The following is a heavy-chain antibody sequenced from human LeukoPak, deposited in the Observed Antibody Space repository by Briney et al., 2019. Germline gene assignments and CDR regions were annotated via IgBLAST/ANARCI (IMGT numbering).Heavy chain of an antibody. CDR1: GYTFTGYY. CDR2: INPNSGGT. J-gene: IGHJ4*02. V-gene: IGHV1-2*02. Sequence: ASVKVSCKASGYTFTGYYMRWVRQAPGQGLEWMGWINPNSGGTNYAQKFQGRVTMTRDTSISTAYMELSRLRSDDTAVYYCARTYYYDSSVNYFDYWGQGTLVTVSS. CDR3: ARTYYYDSSVNYFDY. D-gene: IGHD3-22*01.